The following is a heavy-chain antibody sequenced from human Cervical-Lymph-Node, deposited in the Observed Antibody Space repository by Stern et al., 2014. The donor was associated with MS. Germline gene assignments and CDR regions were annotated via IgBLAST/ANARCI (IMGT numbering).Heavy chain of an antibody. Sequence: QVQLQESGPGLVKPSATLSLTCTVSGGSISSYYWSWIRQPPGKGLEWIGYIYYSGSTNYNPSLKSRVTMSVDTSKNQFSLKLTSVTAADTAVYYCARDARSSSHFDYWGQGTLVTVSS. CDR1: GGSISSYY. V-gene: IGHV4-59*01. J-gene: IGHJ4*02. D-gene: IGHD6-13*01. CDR2: IYYSGST. CDR3: ARDARSSSHFDY.